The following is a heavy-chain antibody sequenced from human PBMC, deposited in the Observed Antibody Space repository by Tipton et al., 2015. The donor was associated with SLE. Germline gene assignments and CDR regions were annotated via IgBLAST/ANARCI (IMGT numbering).Heavy chain of an antibody. CDR2: IHPNNGGT. V-gene: IGHV1-2*02. CDR1: GYSFTDYY. CDR3: AREAPPSMGWGHYYYYAMDV. Sequence: QVQLVQSGAEVKKPGASVKVSCKASGYSFTDYYMHWVRQAPGQGLEWMGWIHPNNGGTNFAQKFQGRVTMTRDTSISTAYMELSSLRSEDTAVYYCAREAPPSMGWGHYYYYAMDVWGQGTTVTVSS. J-gene: IGHJ6*02. D-gene: IGHD7-27*01.